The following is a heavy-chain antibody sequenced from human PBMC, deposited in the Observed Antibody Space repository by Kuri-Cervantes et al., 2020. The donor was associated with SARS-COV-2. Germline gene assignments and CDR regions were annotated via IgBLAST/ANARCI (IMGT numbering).Heavy chain of an antibody. J-gene: IGHJ3*02. V-gene: IGHV3-73*01. D-gene: IGHD3-10*01. CDR1: GFGVSGSV. Sequence: GGSLRLSCAASGFGVSGSVMHWVRQASGKGLEWVGRIGSSTDTFATAYTASVKGRFTISRDNAKNSLYLQMNSLRAEDTAVYYCAALASGSLGAFDIWGQGTMVTVSS. CDR2: IGSSTDTFAT. CDR3: AALASGSLGAFDI.